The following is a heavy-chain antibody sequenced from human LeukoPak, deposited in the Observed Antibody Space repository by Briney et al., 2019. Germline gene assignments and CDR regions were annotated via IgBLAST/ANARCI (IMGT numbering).Heavy chain of an antibody. Sequence: GASVKGSCKASGYTFTSYYMHWVRQAPGQGLEWMGIINPSGGGTSYAQKFQGRVTMTRDTSTSTVYMELSSLRSEDTAVYYCARDMGSMVATDSTIFDYWGQGTLVTVSS. CDR1: GYTFTSYY. V-gene: IGHV1-46*01. CDR2: INPSGGGT. D-gene: IGHD5-12*01. J-gene: IGHJ4*02. CDR3: ARDMGSMVATDSTIFDY.